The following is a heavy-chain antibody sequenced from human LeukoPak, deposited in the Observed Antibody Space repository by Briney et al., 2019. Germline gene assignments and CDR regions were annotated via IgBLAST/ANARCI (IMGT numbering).Heavy chain of an antibody. CDR2: IRSKAYGGTT. CDR1: GFTFGDYA. D-gene: IGHD3-10*01. CDR3: TREMLNYYGSGSYYKTPFDY. J-gene: IGHJ4*02. V-gene: IGHV3-49*04. Sequence: PGGSLRLSCTASGFTFGDYAMSWVRQAPGKGLEWVGFIRSKAYGGTTEYAASVKGRCTISRDDSKSIAYLQMNSLKTEDTAVYYCTREMLNYYGSGSYYKTPFDYWGQGTLVTVSS.